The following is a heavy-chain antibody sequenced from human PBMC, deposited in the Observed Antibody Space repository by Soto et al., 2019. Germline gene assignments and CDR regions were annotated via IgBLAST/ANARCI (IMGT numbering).Heavy chain of an antibody. CDR2: FVPMFSSS. J-gene: IGHJ4*02. V-gene: IGHV1-69*01. Sequence: QVQLVQSGAEVRKPGSSVNVSCKASGTTFSTHGLHWVRQAPGQGLEWMGGFVPMFSSSNYAQKFQGRLTIVADESTNSAYMELSSLRADDSAIYYCARSGGTYYFDHWGQGTLVTVSS. CDR3: ARSGGTYYFDH. D-gene: IGHD1-1*01. CDR1: GTTFSTHG.